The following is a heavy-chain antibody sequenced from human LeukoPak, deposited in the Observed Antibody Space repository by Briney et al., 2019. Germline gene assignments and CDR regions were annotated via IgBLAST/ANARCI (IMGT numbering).Heavy chain of an antibody. D-gene: IGHD1-26*01. CDR2: FYYSGST. J-gene: IGHJ6*03. CDR3: ARDLVKEKPSGGFYYYYMDV. V-gene: IGHV4-59*01. CDR1: GGSIRGYH. Sequence: SETLSLTCTVFGGSIRGYHWSWIRQPPGKGLEWIGHFYYSGSTNFNPSLKSRVTISGDTSKNQFSLKVISVTAADTAVYYCARDLVKEKPSGGFYYYYMDVWGKGTTVTVSS.